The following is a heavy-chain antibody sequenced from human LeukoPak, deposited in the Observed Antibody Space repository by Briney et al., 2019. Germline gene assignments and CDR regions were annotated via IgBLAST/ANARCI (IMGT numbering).Heavy chain of an antibody. CDR1: VDSISGYY. CDR3: ARGKYYFDY. CDR2: MYYSGNT. Sequence: PSETLSLTCTVSVDSISGYYWSWIRQPPGKGLEWIGYMYYSGNTNYNPSLKSRLTSSLDTSKNQFSLKLSSVTAADTAVYYCARGKYYFDYWGQGTLVTVSS. V-gene: IGHV4-59*01. J-gene: IGHJ4*02.